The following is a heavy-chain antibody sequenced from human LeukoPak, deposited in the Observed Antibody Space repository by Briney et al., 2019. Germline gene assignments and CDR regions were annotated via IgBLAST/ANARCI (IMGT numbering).Heavy chain of an antibody. D-gene: IGHD1-1*01. CDR3: ARDFSLTRLERPFDY. V-gene: IGHV3-7*01. J-gene: IGHJ4*02. Sequence: SGGSLRLSCAASGFTFSTYWMTWVRQAPGKGLEWVANINRDGSDKYYVDSVKGRFTISRDNAKNSLYLQMNSLRAEDTAVYYCARDFSLTRLERPFDYWGQGTLVTVSS. CDR2: INRDGSDK. CDR1: GFTFSTYW.